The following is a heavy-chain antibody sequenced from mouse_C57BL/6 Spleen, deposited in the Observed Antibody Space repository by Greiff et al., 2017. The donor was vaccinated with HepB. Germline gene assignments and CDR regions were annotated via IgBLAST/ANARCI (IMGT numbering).Heavy chain of an antibody. Sequence: QVQLQQSGAELVKPGASVKLSCKASGSTFTEYTIPWVKQRSGQGLEWIGWFYPGSGSIKYNEKFKDKATLTADKSASTVYMALSRLITEESAADSCARYEEGGYDGPFAYWGQGTLVTVSA. V-gene: IGHV1-62-2*01. CDR2: FYPGSGSI. D-gene: IGHD2-3*01. J-gene: IGHJ3*01. CDR3: ARYEEGGYDGPFAY. CDR1: GSTFTEYT.